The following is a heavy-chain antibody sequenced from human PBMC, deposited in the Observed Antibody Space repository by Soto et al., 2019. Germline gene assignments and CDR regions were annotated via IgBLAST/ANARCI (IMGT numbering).Heavy chain of an antibody. Sequence: PSDTLSLTCTVSGVSISSGGYCSRWIRQHPGKGLEWIGYIYYSGSTYYNPSLKSRVTISVDTSKNQFSLKLSSVTAADTAVYYCARGWGGSGSYYTFRSQNRYYYYMDVWGKGTTVTVSS. D-gene: IGHD3-10*01. V-gene: IGHV4-31*03. CDR2: IYYSGST. CDR1: GVSISSGGYC. CDR3: ARGWGGSGSYYTFRSQNRYYYYMDV. J-gene: IGHJ6*03.